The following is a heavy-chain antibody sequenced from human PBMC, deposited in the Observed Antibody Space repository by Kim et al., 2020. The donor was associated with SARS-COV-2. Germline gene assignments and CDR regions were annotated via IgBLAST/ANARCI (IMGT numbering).Heavy chain of an antibody. CDR3: ARVNGVPLRCLVWIKRGAFET. Sequence: SETLSLTCTVSGGSISSYYWSWIRQPAGKGLEWIGRIYNSGSTNYNPSLKSRVTMSVDTSKNQFSLKLSSVTAADTAVYYCARVNGVPLRCLVWIKRGAFETWGEGTPRSVSS. J-gene: IGHJ3*02. CDR2: IYNSGST. V-gene: IGHV4-4*07. CDR1: GGSISSYY. D-gene: IGHD3-3*01.